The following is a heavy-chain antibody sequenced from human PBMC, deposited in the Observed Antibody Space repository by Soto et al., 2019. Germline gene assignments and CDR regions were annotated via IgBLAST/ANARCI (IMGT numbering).Heavy chain of an antibody. V-gene: IGHV3-33*01. Sequence: PAGSLRLSFEASGFTFSSYGMHWVRQAPGKGLEWVAVIWYDGSNKYYADSVKGRFTISRDNSKNTLYLQMNSLRAEDTAVYYCARDRYYYDSSGPPVSGYWGQGTLVTVSS. D-gene: IGHD3-22*01. CDR3: ARDRYYYDSSGPPVSGY. J-gene: IGHJ4*02. CDR1: GFTFSSYG. CDR2: IWYDGSNK.